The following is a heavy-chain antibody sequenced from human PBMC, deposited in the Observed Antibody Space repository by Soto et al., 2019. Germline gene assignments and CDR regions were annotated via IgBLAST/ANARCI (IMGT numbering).Heavy chain of an antibody. CDR2: IYHSGST. CDR3: ARFMTTVTNLAFDI. D-gene: IGHD4-17*01. Sequence: QVQLQESGPGLVKPSGTLSLTCAVSGGSISSSNWWSWVRQPPGKGLEWIGEIYHSGSTNYNPSLNRRGTIAVHKSKTPFSLKLSSVTAADTAVYYCARFMTTVTNLAFDIWGQGTMVTVSS. V-gene: IGHV4-4*02. CDR1: GGSISSSNW. J-gene: IGHJ3*02.